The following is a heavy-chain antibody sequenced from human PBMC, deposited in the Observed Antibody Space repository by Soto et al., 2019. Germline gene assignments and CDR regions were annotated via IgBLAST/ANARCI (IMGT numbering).Heavy chain of an antibody. V-gene: IGHV1-2*02. CDR3: ARGGGVGVAGSAAFDM. Sequence: QLHLVQSGAVVKKPGASVTVSCSASGYPVTAYYMHWVRQAPGRGLEWMGGINPATGAAKYTQTFQGRFTMTRDTPTSTVFMELSGLTSEDPAGFYCARGGGVGVAGSAAFDMWGQGTLVTVSS. J-gene: IGHJ3*02. CDR1: GYPVTAYY. CDR2: INPATGAA. D-gene: IGHD3-3*01.